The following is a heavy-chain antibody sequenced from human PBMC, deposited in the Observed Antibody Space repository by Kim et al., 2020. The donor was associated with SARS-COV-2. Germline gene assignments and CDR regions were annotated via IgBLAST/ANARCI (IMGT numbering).Heavy chain of an antibody. CDR2: INSDRGTT. V-gene: IGHV1-46*01. CDR3: AKAGDFYDVDV. Sequence: ASVKVSCKASGYTFTTYYMHWVRQAPGQGLEWMGIINSDRGTTSYTQKFQGRVTMTRDTSTSTVYMELSSLRSDDTDVYYWAKAGDFYDVDVWGQGTTVTVSS. D-gene: IGHD1-26*01. CDR1: GYTFTTYY. J-gene: IGHJ6*02.